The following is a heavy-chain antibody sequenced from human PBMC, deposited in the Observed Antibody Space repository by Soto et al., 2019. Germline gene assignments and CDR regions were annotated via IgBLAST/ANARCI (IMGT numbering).Heavy chain of an antibody. Sequence: VGSLRLSCAASGFTSRNYWMSWVRQAPGKGLEWVANIKQDGSEKFYVDSVKGRFTISRDNPKNSLYLQMNSLRAEDTAVYYCTRGTDLVYCTGSSCPGMGVWGQGTTVTVSS. J-gene: IGHJ6*02. CDR3: TRGTDLVYCTGSSCPGMGV. CDR1: GFTSRNYW. CDR2: IKQDGSEK. D-gene: IGHD2-15*01. V-gene: IGHV3-7*03.